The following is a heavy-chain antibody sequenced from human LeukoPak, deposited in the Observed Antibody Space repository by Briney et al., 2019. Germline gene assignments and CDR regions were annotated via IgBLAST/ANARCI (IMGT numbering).Heavy chain of an antibody. Sequence: ASVKVSCKVSGYTLTELSMHWVRQAPGKGLEWMGGFDPEDGETNYAQKFQGRVTMTEDTSTDTAYMELSNLRSEDTAVYYCATPPLLRYFNCYPPPHCSSDPWGVGPRSLSPQ. CDR3: ATPPLLRYFNCYPPPHCSSDP. D-gene: IGHD3-9*01. J-gene: IGHJ2*01. CDR1: GYTLTELS. V-gene: IGHV1-24*01. CDR2: FDPEDGET.